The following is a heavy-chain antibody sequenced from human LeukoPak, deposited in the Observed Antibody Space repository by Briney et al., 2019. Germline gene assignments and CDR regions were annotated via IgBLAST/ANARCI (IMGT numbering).Heavy chain of an antibody. CDR1: GGSINSGAYF. D-gene: IGHD6-13*01. CDR2: IYYRGIT. Sequence: SETLSLTCIVSGGSINSGAYFWSWIRQHPGKGLEWIGYIYYRGITYYHPSLKSRVTISVDTAKNQFSLKLSSVTAADTAVYYCARLGRIAAAGFDYWGQGTLVTVSS. J-gene: IGHJ4*02. CDR3: ARLGRIAAAGFDY. V-gene: IGHV4-31*03.